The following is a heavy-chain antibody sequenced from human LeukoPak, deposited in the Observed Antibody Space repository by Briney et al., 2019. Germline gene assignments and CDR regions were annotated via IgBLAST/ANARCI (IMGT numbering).Heavy chain of an antibody. V-gene: IGHV1-69*13. CDR3: ARGPTTVVTYFDY. CDR1: GGTFSSYA. J-gene: IGHJ4*02. D-gene: IGHD4-23*01. Sequence: SVKVSCKASGGTFSSYAISWVRQAPGQGLEWMGGIIPIFGTANYAQKFQGRVTITADESTSTAYMVLSSLRSEDTAVYYCARGPTTVVTYFDYWGQGTLVTVSS. CDR2: IIPIFGTA.